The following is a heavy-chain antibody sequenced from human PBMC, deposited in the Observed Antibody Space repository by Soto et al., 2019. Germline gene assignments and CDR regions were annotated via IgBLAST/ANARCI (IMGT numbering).Heavy chain of an antibody. Sequence: SETLSLTCVVSGGSFSTYYYNWIRQSPGKGLEWIGEINHSGSNNYSPSLKSRVTMSLDTSKNQFSLKLTSVTAADTAVYYCARGGSNDWQVAFDIWGQGTMVT. CDR2: INHSGSN. CDR1: GGSFSTYY. J-gene: IGHJ3*02. D-gene: IGHD3-9*01. CDR3: ARGGSNDWQVAFDI. V-gene: IGHV4-34*01.